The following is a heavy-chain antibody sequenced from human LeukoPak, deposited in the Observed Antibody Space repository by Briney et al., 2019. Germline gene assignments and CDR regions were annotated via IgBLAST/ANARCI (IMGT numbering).Heavy chain of an antibody. J-gene: IGHJ5*02. CDR2: MNPKSGGT. V-gene: IGHV1-2*02. Sequence: ASVKVSCKASGYTFSDSYIHWVRQAPGQGLEWMGSMNPKSGGTKYAQKFQGRVSMTRDTYISTAYMEVASLTSDDTAVYYCARAGGRSWFDPWGQGTLVTVSS. CDR1: GYTFSDSY. D-gene: IGHD1-26*01. CDR3: ARAGGRSWFDP.